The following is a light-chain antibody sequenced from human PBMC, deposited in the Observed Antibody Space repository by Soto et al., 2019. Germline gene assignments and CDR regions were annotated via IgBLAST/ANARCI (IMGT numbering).Light chain of an antibody. J-gene: IGKJ1*01. V-gene: IGKV1-5*01. CDR3: QQYNSYWT. CDR2: DAS. Sequence: DIQMTQSPSTLSPSVGDRVTITCRASQTLSYRLAWYQQKPGKAPKLLIYDASSLESGVPSRFSGSGSGTEFTLTITSLQPDDVATYYCQQYNSYWTFGQGTKVEIK. CDR1: QTLSYR.